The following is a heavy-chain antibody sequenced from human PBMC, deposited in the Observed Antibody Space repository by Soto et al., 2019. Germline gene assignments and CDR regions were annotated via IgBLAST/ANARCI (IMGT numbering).Heavy chain of an antibody. CDR1: GYTFTNYG. CDR3: ASAARDFSGSYSIY. CDR2: VSAYNGNT. Sequence: QVQLVQSGAEVKEPGASVKVSCKASGYTFTNYGIRWVRQAPGQGLEWMGWVSAYNGNTNYAQNLQGRATMTTDSSTSTAYMELRSLRSADTAVYYCASAARDFSGSYSIYWGQRTVVTVSS. V-gene: IGHV1-18*01. J-gene: IGHJ4*02. D-gene: IGHD1-26*01.